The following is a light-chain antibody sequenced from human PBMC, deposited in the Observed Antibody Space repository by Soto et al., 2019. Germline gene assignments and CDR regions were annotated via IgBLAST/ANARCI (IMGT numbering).Light chain of an antibody. J-gene: IGKJ2*01. Sequence: DIEMTQSPSSLSASVGDRVTITCRASQTISNYLNWYQQKPGKAPKLLIYAASSLQSGGPSRFSGSGSGTDFTLTSSSLQPEDFATYYCQQSYRTTYTFGQGTKLEIK. CDR2: AAS. CDR1: QTISNY. V-gene: IGKV1-39*01. CDR3: QQSYRTTYT.